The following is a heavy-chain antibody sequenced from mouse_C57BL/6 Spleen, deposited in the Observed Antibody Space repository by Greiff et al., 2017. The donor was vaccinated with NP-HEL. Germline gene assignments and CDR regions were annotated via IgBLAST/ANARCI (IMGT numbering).Heavy chain of an antibody. V-gene: IGHV1-18*01. Sequence: EVQLQQSGPELVKPGASVKIPCKASGYTFTDYNMDWVKQSHGKSLEWIGDINPNNGGTIYNQKCKGKATMNVDKSSSTAYMELRSLPSEYTAVYYCARRYYGSSSYWYFDVWGTGTTVTVSS. D-gene: IGHD1-1*01. CDR3: ARRYYGSSSYWYFDV. CDR1: GYTFTDYN. CDR2: INPNNGGT. J-gene: IGHJ1*03.